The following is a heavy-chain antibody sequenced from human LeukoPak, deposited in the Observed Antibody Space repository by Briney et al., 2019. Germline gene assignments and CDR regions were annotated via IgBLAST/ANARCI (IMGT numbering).Heavy chain of an antibody. V-gene: IGHV1-69*13. J-gene: IGHJ5*02. CDR1: GGTFSSYA. CDR2: IIPIFGTA. CDR3: ARGGPFGSWYGRDWFDP. Sequence: ASVKVSCKASGGTFSSYAISWVRQAPGQGLEWMGGIIPIFGTANYAQKFQGRVTITADESTSTAYMELSRLRSDDTAVYYCARGGPFGSWYGRDWFDPWGQGTLVTVSS. D-gene: IGHD6-13*01.